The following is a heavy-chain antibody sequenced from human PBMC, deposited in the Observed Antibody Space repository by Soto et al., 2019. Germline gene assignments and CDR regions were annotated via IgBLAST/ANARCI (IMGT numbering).Heavy chain of an antibody. CDR2: INPKSGDT. CDR1: GDTFTANY. V-gene: IGHV1-2*02. CDR3: VRDLAKGGGSAGFDY. D-gene: IGHD1-26*01. J-gene: IGHJ4*02. Sequence: QVQLVQSGAEVKKPGASVKVSCKASGDTFTANYIHWVRQAPGQGFEWMGWINPKSGDTNYLQKFQGRVTMTRDTALSTVYMTLTRLTSDDMVVYYCVRDLAKGGGSAGFDYWGQGTLVTVSS.